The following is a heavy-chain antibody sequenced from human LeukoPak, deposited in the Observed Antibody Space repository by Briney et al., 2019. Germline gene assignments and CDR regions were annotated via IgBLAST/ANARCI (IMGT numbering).Heavy chain of an antibody. Sequence: ASVKVSCKASGYTFTGYYMHWVRQAPGQGLEWMGWINPKSGDTNQALNFQDRVSMTRDTSISTAYMELSGLRHDDTAVYFCARSYYDMTGYYLDYWGQGSLVIVSA. CDR1: GYTFTGYY. D-gene: IGHD3-10*01. J-gene: IGHJ4*02. CDR2: INPKSGDT. CDR3: ARSYYDMTGYYLDY. V-gene: IGHV1-2*07.